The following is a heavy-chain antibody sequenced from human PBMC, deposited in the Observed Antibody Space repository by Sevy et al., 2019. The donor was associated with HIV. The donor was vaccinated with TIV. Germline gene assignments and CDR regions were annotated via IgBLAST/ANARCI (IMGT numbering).Heavy chain of an antibody. V-gene: IGHV4-59*01. Sequence: QSQTLSLTCTVSGGSISSYYWSWIRQPRGKGLEWIGYIYYSGSTNYNPSLKSRVTISVDTSKNQFSLKLSSVTAADTAVYYCARASSPPPHYAFDIWGQGPMVTVSS. CDR1: GGSISSYY. J-gene: IGHJ3*02. D-gene: IGHD6-13*01. CDR3: ARASSPPPHYAFDI. CDR2: IYYSGST.